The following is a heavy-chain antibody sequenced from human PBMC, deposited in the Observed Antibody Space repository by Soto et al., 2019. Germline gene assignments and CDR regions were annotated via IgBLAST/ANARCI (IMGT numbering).Heavy chain of an antibody. D-gene: IGHD1-20*01. Sequence: QVQLQESGPGLVKSSETLSLACTVSGDSISDYHWSWIRQSPGKGLEWLGYVYHSGSTTYTPSLTGRVNISVDTSLNKVSLTLASVTAADTAIYYCARALGNSNWRAFGYWGQGTLVTVSS. J-gene: IGHJ4*02. CDR2: VYHSGST. CDR3: ARALGNSNWRAFGY. CDR1: GDSISDYH. V-gene: IGHV4-59*01.